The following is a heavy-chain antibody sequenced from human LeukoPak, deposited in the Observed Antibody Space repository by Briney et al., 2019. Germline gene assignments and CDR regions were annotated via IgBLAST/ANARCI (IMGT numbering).Heavy chain of an antibody. J-gene: IGHJ6*03. V-gene: IGHV1-69*05. CDR3: ARGGSPTFGVVIIPTYYYYMDV. D-gene: IGHD3-3*01. CDR1: GGTFSSYA. CDR2: IIPIFGTA. Sequence: SVKVSCKASGGTFSSYAISWVRQAPGQGLEWMGGIIPIFGTANYAQKFQGRVTITTDESTSIAYMELSSLRSEDTAVYYCARGGSPTFGVVIIPTYYYYMDVWGKGTTVTVSS.